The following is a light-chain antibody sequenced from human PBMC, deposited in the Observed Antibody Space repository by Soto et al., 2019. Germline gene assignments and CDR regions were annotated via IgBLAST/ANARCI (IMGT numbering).Light chain of an antibody. CDR1: QSVTSN. Sequence: EIVMTQSPATLSVSPGERATLSCRASQSVTSNLAWYQQKPGQAPRLLMYGVSTRATGIPARFGGSGSATEFTLTISSLQSEDFAVYYCQKYGTLPTTFGPGTKVDVK. V-gene: IGKV3-15*01. CDR3: QKYGTLPTT. J-gene: IGKJ3*01. CDR2: GVS.